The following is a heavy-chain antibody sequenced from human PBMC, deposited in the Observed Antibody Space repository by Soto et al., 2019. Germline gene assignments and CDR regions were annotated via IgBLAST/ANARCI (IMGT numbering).Heavy chain of an antibody. D-gene: IGHD5-12*01. CDR1: GGTFSSYT. CDR2: IIPILGIA. V-gene: IGHV1-69*08. J-gene: IGHJ4*02. CDR3: ARDIVATPLDY. Sequence: QVQLVQSGAEVKKPGSSVKVSCKASGGTFSSYTISWVRQAPGQGLEWMGRIIPILGIANYAQKLQGRVTITADKSTSTAYMELSSLRSEDTAVYYCARDIVATPLDYWGQGTLVTVSS.